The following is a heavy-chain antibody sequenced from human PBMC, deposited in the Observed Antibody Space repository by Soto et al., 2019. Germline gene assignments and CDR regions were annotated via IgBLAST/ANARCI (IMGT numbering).Heavy chain of an antibody. CDR1: GFTFINYA. Sequence: EVQLLESGGGLVQPGGSLRLSCAGSGFTFINYAMIWVRQAPGKGLEWVSTISGGGDAPFFADSVRGRFTISRDNSKNTVTLQMNNLGVDDTAVYFCARKVPGSTRRPDYWYFDLWGRGTLVTVSS. CDR2: ISGGGDAP. V-gene: IGHV3-23*01. J-gene: IGHJ2*01. D-gene: IGHD3-10*01. CDR3: ARKVPGSTRRPDYWYFDL.